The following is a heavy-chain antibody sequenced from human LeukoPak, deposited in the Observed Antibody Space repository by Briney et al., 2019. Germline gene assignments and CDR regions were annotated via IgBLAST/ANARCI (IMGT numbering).Heavy chain of an antibody. J-gene: IGHJ4*02. CDR3: TTYRSGHY. D-gene: IGHD6-19*01. V-gene: IGHV3-73*01. Sequence: PGGSLILSCAASGFTFSDSDIHWVRQASGKGLEWVGRITTKRSNYATAYTASVKGRFTISRHDSENTAYLQMNSLKTEDTALYYCTTYRSGHYWGQGTLVTVSS. CDR2: ITTKRSNYAT. CDR1: GFTFSDSD.